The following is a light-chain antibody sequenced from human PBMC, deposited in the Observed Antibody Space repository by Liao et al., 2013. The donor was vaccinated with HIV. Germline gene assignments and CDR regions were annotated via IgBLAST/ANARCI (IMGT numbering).Light chain of an antibody. CDR1: KLGDRF. J-gene: IGLJ2*01. CDR2: QDT. CDR3: QAWDRNTAI. V-gene: IGLV3-1*01. Sequence: SYELTQPPSVSVSPGQTASITCSGDKLGDRFAYFYQQKPGQSPVLVIYQDTYRPSGIPERFSGSNSGNTATLTISGTQPTDEADYYCQAWDRNTAIFGGGTKLTVL.